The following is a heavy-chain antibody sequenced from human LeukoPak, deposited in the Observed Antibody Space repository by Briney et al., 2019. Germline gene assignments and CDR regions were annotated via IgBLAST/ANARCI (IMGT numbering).Heavy chain of an antibody. CDR3: ARENYYYYMDV. CDR1: GGSISSHY. J-gene: IGHJ6*03. CDR2: IYYSGST. V-gene: IGHV4-59*11. Sequence: SETLSLTCTVSGGSISSHYWGWIRQPPGKGLEWIGYIYYSGSTNYNPSLKSRVTISVDTSKNQFSLKLSSVTAADTAVYYCARENYYYYMDVWGKGTTVTVSS.